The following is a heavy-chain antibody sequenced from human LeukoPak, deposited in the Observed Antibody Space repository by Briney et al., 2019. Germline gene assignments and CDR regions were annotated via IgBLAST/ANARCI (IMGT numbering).Heavy chain of an antibody. CDR3: ARRGVGAGVGMDV. Sequence: SETLSLTCTVSGYSISSGYYWGWIRQPPGKGLEWIGNIYHSGSTYYNPSLKSRVTISVDTSKNQFSLRLSSVTAADTAVYYCARRGVGAGVGMDVWGQGTTVTVSS. J-gene: IGHJ6*02. CDR1: GYSISSGYY. CDR2: IYHSGST. V-gene: IGHV4-38-2*02. D-gene: IGHD1-26*01.